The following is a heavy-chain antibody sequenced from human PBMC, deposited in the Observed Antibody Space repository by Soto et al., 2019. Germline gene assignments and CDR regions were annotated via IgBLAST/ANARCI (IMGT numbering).Heavy chain of an antibody. V-gene: IGHV1-18*01. J-gene: IGHJ5*02. CDR1: GYTFTSYG. CDR3: ARDPQNYDFWSGYYPNWFDP. D-gene: IGHD3-3*01. CDR2: ISAYNGNT. Sequence: ASVKVSCKASGYTFTSYGISWVRQAPGQGLEWMGWISAYNGNTNYAQKLQGRVTMTTDTSTSAAYMELRSLRSDDTAVYYCARDPQNYDFWSGYYPNWFDPWGQGTLVTVSS.